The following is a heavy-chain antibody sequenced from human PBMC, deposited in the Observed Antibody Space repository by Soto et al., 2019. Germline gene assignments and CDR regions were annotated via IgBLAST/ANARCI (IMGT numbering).Heavy chain of an antibody. D-gene: IGHD6-13*01. Sequence: ASVKVSCKTSGFTFTHYGIRWVRQAPGQGLEWMGWISAYNGATNYAQKFRDRLTVTTDASTSTAYMDLRSLRSDDTAVYFCARASNASNWDYWGQGTLVTVSS. CDR1: GFTFTHYG. J-gene: IGHJ4*02. V-gene: IGHV1-18*01. CDR3: ARASNASNWDY. CDR2: ISAYNGAT.